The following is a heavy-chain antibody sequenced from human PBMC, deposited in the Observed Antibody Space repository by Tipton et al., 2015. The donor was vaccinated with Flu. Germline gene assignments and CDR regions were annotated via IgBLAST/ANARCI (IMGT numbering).Heavy chain of an antibody. CDR3: ARDYNWGEGY. D-gene: IGHD7-27*01. CDR1: GFSFNIYT. Sequence: SLRLSCAASGFSFNIYTMMWARLVPGKGLEWVASIHPTSSHIHYGDSVRSRFTISRDNAKYSVFLHMDNLGDDDTAVYFCARDYNWGEGYWGQGTLVAVSS. J-gene: IGHJ4*02. V-gene: IGHV3-21*01. CDR2: IHPTSSHI.